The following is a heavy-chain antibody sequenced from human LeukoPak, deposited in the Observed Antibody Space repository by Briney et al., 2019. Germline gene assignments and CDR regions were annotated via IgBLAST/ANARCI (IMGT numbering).Heavy chain of an antibody. Sequence: GGSLRLSCAASGFTFSSYWMSWVRQAPGKGLEWVANIKQDGSEQYYVDSVKGRFTISRDNAKNSLYLQMNSLRAEDTAVYYCARSEWLHAGRVDYWGQGTLVTVSS. CDR1: GFTFSSYW. CDR2: IKQDGSEQ. CDR3: ARSEWLHAGRVDY. V-gene: IGHV3-7*03. J-gene: IGHJ4*02. D-gene: IGHD5-24*01.